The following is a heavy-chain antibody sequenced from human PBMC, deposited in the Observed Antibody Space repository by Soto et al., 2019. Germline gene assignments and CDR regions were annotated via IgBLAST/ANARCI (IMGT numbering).Heavy chain of an antibody. V-gene: IGHV1-18*01. CDR2: ISPYNGET. CDR3: AAGGGLPRYY. CDR1: GYTFTSYG. Sequence: ASVKVSCKASGYTFTSYGISWVRQAPGQGLEWMGWISPYNGETTYAQILQGRVTMTTDTSTSTAYMELRSLKSDDTAVYYCAAGGGLPRYYWGQGTLVTVSS. D-gene: IGHD5-12*01. J-gene: IGHJ4*02.